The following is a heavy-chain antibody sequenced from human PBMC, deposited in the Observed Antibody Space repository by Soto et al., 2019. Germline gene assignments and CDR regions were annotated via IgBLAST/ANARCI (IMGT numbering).Heavy chain of an antibody. J-gene: IGHJ5*02. V-gene: IGHV3-21*01. CDR3: SRGRLRDPWMP. CDR1: GFTFSTYN. CDR2: ISSSSTYI. D-gene: IGHD5-12*01. Sequence: EVQLVESGGGLVKPGGSLKLSYEASGFTFSTYNMNWVRQAPGEGLEWVSSISSSSTYIYYADSVKGPLTIPRDNAKNSLYLQMNRSRAEDTAVYSCSRGRLRDPWMPWGQGTLVTVSS.